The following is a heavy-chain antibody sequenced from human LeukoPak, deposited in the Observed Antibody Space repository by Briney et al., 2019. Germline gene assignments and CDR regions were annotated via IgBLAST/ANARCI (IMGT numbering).Heavy chain of an antibody. Sequence: GESLKISCKGSGYSFTSYWIGWVRQLPGKGLEWMGIIYPGDSDTRYSPSFQGQVTISADKSISTAHLQWSSLKASDTAMYYCARQSRDYGDYGYYYYGMDVWGQGTTVTVSS. J-gene: IGHJ6*02. V-gene: IGHV5-51*01. CDR3: ARQSRDYGDYGYYYYGMDV. CDR2: IYPGDSDT. CDR1: GYSFTSYW. D-gene: IGHD4-17*01.